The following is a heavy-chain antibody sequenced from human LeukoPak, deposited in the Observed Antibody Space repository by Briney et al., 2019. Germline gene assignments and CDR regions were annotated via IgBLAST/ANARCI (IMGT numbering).Heavy chain of an antibody. Sequence: GGSLRLSCAASGFTFSSYVMHWVRQAPGKGLEWVAVIWYDGSNKYYADSVKGRFTISRDNSKNTLYLQMNSLRAEDTAVYYCARDVQYYYGSGSYFNWFDPWGQGTLVTVSS. CDR1: GFTFSSYV. CDR3: ARDVQYYYGSGSYFNWFDP. D-gene: IGHD3-10*01. CDR2: IWYDGSNK. J-gene: IGHJ5*02. V-gene: IGHV3-33*01.